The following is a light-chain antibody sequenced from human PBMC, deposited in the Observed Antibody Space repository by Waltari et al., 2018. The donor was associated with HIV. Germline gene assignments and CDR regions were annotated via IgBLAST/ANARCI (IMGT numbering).Light chain of an antibody. CDR2: EVT. CDR3: SSFAGTNKL. J-gene: IGLJ2*01. V-gene: IGLV2-8*01. CDR1: DNPINDYKY. Sequence: QSALPQPPSASGSPGQSVNLSCTGRDNPINDYKYVSWYQQHSDKPPKLIIFEVTKRPSGVPDRFSGSKSGNTASLFVSGLQPEDEATYFCSSFAGTNKLFGGGTKLTVL.